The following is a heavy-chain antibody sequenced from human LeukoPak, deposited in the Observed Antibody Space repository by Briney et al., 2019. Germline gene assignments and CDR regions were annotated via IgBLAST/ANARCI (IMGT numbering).Heavy chain of an antibody. CDR3: ASEAATADSSGYFAILYYFDY. V-gene: IGHV4-39*01. CDR1: GGSISSSSYY. D-gene: IGHD3-22*01. Sequence: PSETLSLTCNVSGGSISSSSYYWGWIRQPPGKGLEWIGSIYYSGSTYYNPSLKSRVTISVDTSKNQFSLKLSSVTAADTAVYYCASEAATADSSGYFAILYYFDYWGQGTLVTVSS. CDR2: IYYSGST. J-gene: IGHJ4*02.